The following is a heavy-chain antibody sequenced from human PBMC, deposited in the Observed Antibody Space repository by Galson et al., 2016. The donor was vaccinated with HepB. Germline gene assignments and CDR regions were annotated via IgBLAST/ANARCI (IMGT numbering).Heavy chain of an antibody. CDR3: ARLVENWNEAGRFDS. CDR2: ISSSSTYL. V-gene: IGHV3-21*01. D-gene: IGHD1-1*01. CDR1: GFTFSSYS. J-gene: IGHJ4*02. Sequence: SLRLSCAASGFTFSSYSMNWVRQAPGKGLEWVSFISSSSTYLYYADSVRGRFTISRDTAKNSLYLQMNSLRAEDTAVYYCARLVENWNEAGRFDSWGQGTLVTVSS.